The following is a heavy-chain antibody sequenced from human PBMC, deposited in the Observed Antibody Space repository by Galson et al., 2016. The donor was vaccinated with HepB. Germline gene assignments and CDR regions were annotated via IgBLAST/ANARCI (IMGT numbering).Heavy chain of an antibody. V-gene: IGHV3-66*01. Sequence: SLRLSCAASGFTVSNIFMTWVRQAPGKGLEGVSVIYSGGDTYYADSVKGRFVISRDDSKNTPYLHMDSLRAEDTAVYYCARDYGAYPLTFDNWGQGTAVTVSS. CDR2: IYSGGDT. D-gene: IGHD3-10*01. CDR3: ARDYGAYPLTFDN. J-gene: IGHJ4*02. CDR1: GFTVSNIF.